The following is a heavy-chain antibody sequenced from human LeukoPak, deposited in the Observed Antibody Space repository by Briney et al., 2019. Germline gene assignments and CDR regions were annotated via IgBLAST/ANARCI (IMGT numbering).Heavy chain of an antibody. J-gene: IGHJ6*03. CDR2: IWYDGSNK. CDR1: GFTFSSYG. V-gene: IGHV3-33*06. D-gene: IGHD6-19*01. Sequence: GGSLRLSCAASGFTFSSYGMHWVRQAPGKGLEWVAVIWYDGSNKYYADSVKGRFTISRDNSKNTLYLRMNSLRAEDTAVYYCAKDGGYSSGWQRDYYYYMDVWGKGTTVTVSS. CDR3: AKDGGYSSGWQRDYYYYMDV.